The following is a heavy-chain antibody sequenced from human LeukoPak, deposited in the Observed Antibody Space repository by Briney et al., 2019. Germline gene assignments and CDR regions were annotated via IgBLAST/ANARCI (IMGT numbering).Heavy chain of an antibody. CDR1: GGSIGSGYY. J-gene: IGHJ4*02. V-gene: IGHV4-39*01. Sequence: SETLSLTCTVSGGSIGSGYYWAWIRQPPEKGLEWIGSIHYGGTTHYNPSLQSRITISADTSKGQFSLKLSSVTAADTAVYYCARQGVGATDFWGQGSLVTVSS. CDR3: ARQGVGATDF. CDR2: IHYGGTT. D-gene: IGHD1-26*01.